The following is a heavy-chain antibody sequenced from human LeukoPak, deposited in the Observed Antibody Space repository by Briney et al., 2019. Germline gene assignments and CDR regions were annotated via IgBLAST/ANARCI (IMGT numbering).Heavy chain of an antibody. V-gene: IGHV3-53*01. J-gene: IGHJ4*02. CDR1: GFTVITND. CDR2: LYSDGNT. CDR3: ARGVEPLAANTLAY. D-gene: IGHD1-14*01. Sequence: GGSLRLSCAASGFTVITNDMTWVRQAPGKGLEWVPVLYSDGNTKYADSVQGRFTISGDNSKNTLYLEMNSLSPDDTAVYYCARGVEPLAANTLAYWGQGTLVTVSS.